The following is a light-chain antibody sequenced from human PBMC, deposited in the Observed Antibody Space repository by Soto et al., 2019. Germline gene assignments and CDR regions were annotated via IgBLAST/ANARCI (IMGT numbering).Light chain of an antibody. Sequence: EIVLTQSPGTLSLSPGERATLSCRASQSVGGNYLAWYQQKPGQAPRLLVYAASTRATGIPDRFSGSGSGTDFSHTISRLEPEDLAVYYCQQYGSSLRTFGQGTKLEIK. J-gene: IGKJ2*01. CDR2: AAS. V-gene: IGKV3-20*01. CDR3: QQYGSSLRT. CDR1: QSVGGNY.